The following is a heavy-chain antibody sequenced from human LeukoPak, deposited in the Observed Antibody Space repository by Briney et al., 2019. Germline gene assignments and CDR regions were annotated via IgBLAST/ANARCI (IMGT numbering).Heavy chain of an antibody. Sequence: SETLSLTCAVSGGSISSGGYSWSWIRQPPGKGLEWIGYIYYSGSTYYNPSLKSRVTISVDTSKNQFSLKLSSVTAADTAVYYCARAGYSSGWPTTGYYYMDVWGKGTTVTVSS. D-gene: IGHD6-19*01. CDR3: ARAGYSSGWPTTGYYYMDV. V-gene: IGHV4-30-4*07. CDR2: IYYSGST. J-gene: IGHJ6*03. CDR1: GGSISSGGYS.